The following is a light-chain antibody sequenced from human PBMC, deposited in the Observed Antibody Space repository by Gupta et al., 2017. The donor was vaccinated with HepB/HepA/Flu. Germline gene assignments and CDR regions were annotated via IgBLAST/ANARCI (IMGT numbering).Light chain of an antibody. V-gene: IGKV1-5*03. CDR3: QQYNTYTWT. CDR1: QCINTR. CDR2: KAS. J-gene: IGKJ1*01. Sequence: DIQMTQSPSTLSASVGDRVTITCRASQCINTRLAWYQQKPGKAPKLLIYKASSLQSGVPSRFSGSGSGTEFTLTVSSLQPDDFATYYCQQYNTYTWTFGQGTKVGIK.